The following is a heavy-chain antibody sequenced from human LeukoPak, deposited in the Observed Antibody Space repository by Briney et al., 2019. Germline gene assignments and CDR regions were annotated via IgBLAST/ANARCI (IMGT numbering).Heavy chain of an antibody. CDR2: IGCCGGGI. Sequence: PGGSLRLSCAASGFTFSSYEMNWVRQAPGKGLEWVSAIGCCGGGIRYADSLRGRFTISRDNSKNTVYLHMYSLRAEDTAVYYCVKEVIVVAAYFDYWGQGTQVTVSS. J-gene: IGHJ4*02. CDR1: GFTFSSYE. V-gene: IGHV3-23*01. D-gene: IGHD2-15*01. CDR3: VKEVIVVAAYFDY.